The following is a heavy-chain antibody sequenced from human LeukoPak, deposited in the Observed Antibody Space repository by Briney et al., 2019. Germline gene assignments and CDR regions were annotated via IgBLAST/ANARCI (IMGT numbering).Heavy chain of an antibody. CDR2: INHSGST. Sequence: SETLSLTCAVYGGFFSGYYWSWIRQPPGKGLEWIGEINHSGSTNYNPSLKSRVTVSVDTSKNQFSLKLSSVTAADTAVYYCARGGNNCSGGSCYSVATDYWGQGTLVTVSS. D-gene: IGHD2-15*01. V-gene: IGHV4-34*01. CDR3: ARGGNNCSGGSCYSVATDY. J-gene: IGHJ4*02. CDR1: GGFFSGYY.